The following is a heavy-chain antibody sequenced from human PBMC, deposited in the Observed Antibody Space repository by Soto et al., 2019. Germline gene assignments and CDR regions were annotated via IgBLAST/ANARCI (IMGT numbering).Heavy chain of an antibody. D-gene: IGHD3-10*01. J-gene: IGHJ3*01. CDR1: GFSFSDFG. V-gene: IGHV3-30*18. CDR2: ISYDGSNK. Sequence: QVQLVESGGGVVQPGRSLRLSCAGSGFSFSDFGMHWVRQAPGKGLEWVAVISYDGSNKNYADPVKGRFTISRDTSKNMLYLQIHSLRPEDTAVYYCAKWFGELFDGFDVWGQGTMVTVSS. CDR3: AKWFGELFDGFDV.